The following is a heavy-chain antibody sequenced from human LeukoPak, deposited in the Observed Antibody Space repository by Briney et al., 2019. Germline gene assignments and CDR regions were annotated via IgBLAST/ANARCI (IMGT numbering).Heavy chain of an antibody. Sequence: ASVKVSCTASGYTFTGYYMHWVRQAPGQGLEWMGWINPDGGGTNNAQKFQGRVTMTRDTSISTAYMELSRLRSDDTAVYYCARTFYDTFDSDAADFWGQGTMVIVSS. CDR2: INPDGGGT. V-gene: IGHV1-2*02. CDR1: GYTFTGYY. CDR3: ARTFYDTFDSDAADF. J-gene: IGHJ3*01. D-gene: IGHD2/OR15-2a*01.